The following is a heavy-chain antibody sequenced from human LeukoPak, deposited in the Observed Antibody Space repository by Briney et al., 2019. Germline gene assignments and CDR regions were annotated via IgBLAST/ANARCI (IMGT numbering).Heavy chain of an antibody. CDR3: ARPRSSWYSDAFDI. J-gene: IGHJ3*02. V-gene: IGHV1-2*02. CDR1: GYTFTGYY. CDR2: INPKSGGT. Sequence: ASVKVSCKASGYTFTGYYIHWVRQAPGQGLEWMGWINPKSGGTNYAQKFQGSVTMSRDTFISTAYMELRRLRSDDTAVYYRARPRSSWYSDAFDIWGQGTVVTVSS. D-gene: IGHD6-13*01.